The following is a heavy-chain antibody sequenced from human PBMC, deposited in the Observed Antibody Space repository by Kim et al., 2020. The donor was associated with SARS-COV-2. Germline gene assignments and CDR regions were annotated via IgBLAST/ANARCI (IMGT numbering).Heavy chain of an antibody. D-gene: IGHD6-13*01. J-gene: IGHJ4*02. CDR3: ARRAPSAAGYYFDY. CDR2: IYTSGST. CDR1: GGSISSGSYY. Sequence: SETLSLTCTVSGGSISSGSYYWSWIRQPAGKGLEWIGHIYTSGSTNYNPSLKSRVTISVDTSKNPFSLKLSSGTAADTAVYYCARRAPSAAGYYFDYWGQGTLVTVSS. V-gene: IGHV4-61*09.